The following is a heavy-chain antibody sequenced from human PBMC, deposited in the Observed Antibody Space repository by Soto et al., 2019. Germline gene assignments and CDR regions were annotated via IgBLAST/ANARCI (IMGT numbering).Heavy chain of an antibody. Sequence: EVQLVDSGGGLVQPGGSLRLSCAASGFTFSIYNMNWVRQAPGKGLEWISYISSSSTTIYYADSVKGRFTISRDNAKNSLYLQMNSLGDEDTALYYCARSTFSSDPSLDCWGQGTLVTVSS. V-gene: IGHV3-48*02. CDR2: ISSSSTTI. CDR1: GFTFSIYN. J-gene: IGHJ4*02. CDR3: ARSTFSSDPSLDC. D-gene: IGHD6-19*01.